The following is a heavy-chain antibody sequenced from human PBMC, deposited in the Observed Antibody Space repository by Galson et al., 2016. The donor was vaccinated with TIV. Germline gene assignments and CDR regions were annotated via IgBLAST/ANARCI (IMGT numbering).Heavy chain of an antibody. CDR1: GGSISSHY. CDR2: VHYSGST. D-gene: IGHD2-21*01. CDR3: AREGVPLSGDSPTSAFDA. V-gene: IGHV4-59*11. Sequence: TLSLTCSVSGGSISSHYWSWIRQPPGKGLEWIGSVHYSGSTYYNPSLKSRVTISIDRSKNQFSLNLGSVTAVDTAVYYCAREGVPLSGDSPTSAFDAWGQGTMVTVSS. J-gene: IGHJ3*01.